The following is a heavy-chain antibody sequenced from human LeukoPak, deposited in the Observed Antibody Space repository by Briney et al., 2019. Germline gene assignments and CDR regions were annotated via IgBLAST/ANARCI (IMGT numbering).Heavy chain of an antibody. D-gene: IGHD3-22*01. V-gene: IGHV1-2*02. J-gene: IGHJ3*02. Sequence: GASVKVSCKASGYTFTGYYMHWVRQAPGQGLEWMGWINPNSGGTNYAQKFQGRVTMTRDTSISTAYMELSRLRSDDTAVYYCARMYYYDSSGYGDDAFDIWGQGTMVTVSS. CDR1: GYTFTGYY. CDR2: INPNSGGT. CDR3: ARMYYYDSSGYGDDAFDI.